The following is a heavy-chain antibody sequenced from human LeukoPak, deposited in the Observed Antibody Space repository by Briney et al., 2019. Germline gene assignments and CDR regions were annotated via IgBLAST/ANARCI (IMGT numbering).Heavy chain of an antibody. CDR2: IYHSGST. V-gene: IGHV4-34*01. CDR1: GVSFSGYY. Sequence: PSETLSLTCAVYGVSFSGYYWSWLRQPPGKGLEWIGSIYHSGSTYYNPSLKSRVTISVDTSKNQFSLKLSSVPAADTAVYYCARFVSGYYDSSGHYYYYYYMDVWGKGTTVTVSS. D-gene: IGHD3-22*01. CDR3: ARFVSGYYDSSGHYYYYYYMDV. J-gene: IGHJ6*03.